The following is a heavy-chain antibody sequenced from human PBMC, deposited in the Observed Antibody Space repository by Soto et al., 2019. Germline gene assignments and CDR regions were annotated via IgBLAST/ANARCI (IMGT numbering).Heavy chain of an antibody. CDR2: IRSKAYGGTT. J-gene: IGHJ6*03. CDR3: TREIIPDDFWSGRDYYYYYMDV. D-gene: IGHD3-3*01. Sequence: AVGSLRHACRASEFTCGDYARSWFRQAPGKGLEWVGFIRSKAYGGTTEYAASVKGRFTISRDDSKSIAYLQMNSLKTEDTAVYYCTREIIPDDFWSGRDYYYYYMDVWGKGTTVTVSS. V-gene: IGHV3-49*03. CDR1: EFTCGDYA.